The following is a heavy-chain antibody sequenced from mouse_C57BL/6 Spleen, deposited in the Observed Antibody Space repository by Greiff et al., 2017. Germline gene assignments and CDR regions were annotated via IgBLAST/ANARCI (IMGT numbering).Heavy chain of an antibody. CDR1: GYTFTSYW. CDR3: APVDCNWYFDV. J-gene: IGHJ1*03. CDR2: IDPSDSYT. Sequence: QVQLQQPGAELVRPGTSVKLSCKASGYTFTSYWMHWVKQRPGQGLEWIGVIDPSDSYTNSNQKFKGKATLTVDTSSSTAYMQLSSLTSEDSAVYYCAPVDCNWYFDVWGTGTTVTVSS. V-gene: IGHV1-59*01.